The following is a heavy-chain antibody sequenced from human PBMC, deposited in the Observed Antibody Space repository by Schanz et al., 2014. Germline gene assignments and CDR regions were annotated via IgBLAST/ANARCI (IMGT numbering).Heavy chain of an antibody. CDR3: ARPGGSSWSFAY. D-gene: IGHD6-13*01. J-gene: IGHJ4*02. CDR2: IYQSGTT. V-gene: IGHV4-39*01. Sequence: QVQLQESGPGLVKPSENLSLTCTVSDGSISSSSYYWGWIRQPPGKGLEWIGSIYQSGTTYYSPSRRGGVTIPVDTSKTQYPLNLRSVTAADTAVYYCARPGGSSWSFAYWGLGRLVIVSS. CDR1: DGSISSSSYY.